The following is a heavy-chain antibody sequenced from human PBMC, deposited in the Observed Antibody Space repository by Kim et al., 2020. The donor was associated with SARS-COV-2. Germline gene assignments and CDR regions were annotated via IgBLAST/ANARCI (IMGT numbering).Heavy chain of an antibody. Sequence: GGSLRLSCAASGFTFSSYGMHWVRRAPGKGLEWVAVISYDGSNKYYADSVKGRFTISRDNSKNTLYLQMNSLRAEDTAVYYCATHLRYFDWLLIAPPDYWGQGTLVTVSS. V-gene: IGHV3-30*03. CDR1: GFTFSSYG. D-gene: IGHD3-9*01. CDR2: ISYDGSNK. CDR3: ATHLRYFDWLLIAPPDY. J-gene: IGHJ4*02.